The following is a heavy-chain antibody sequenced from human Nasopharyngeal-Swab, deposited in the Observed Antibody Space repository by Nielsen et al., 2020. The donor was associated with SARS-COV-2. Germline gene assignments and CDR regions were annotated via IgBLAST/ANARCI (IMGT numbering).Heavy chain of an antibody. CDR1: AFTFSSYA. Sequence: GGSLRLSCAASAFTFSSYAMNWVRQAPGKGLEWVSSIVGSGDSTYYTDSVKGRFTISRDNSKNTLYLQMNSLRAEDTAVYYCAKSPGWEVRGVVDYWGQGALVTVSS. V-gene: IGHV3-23*01. CDR2: IVGSGDST. J-gene: IGHJ4*02. CDR3: AKSPGWEVRGVVDY. D-gene: IGHD3-10*01.